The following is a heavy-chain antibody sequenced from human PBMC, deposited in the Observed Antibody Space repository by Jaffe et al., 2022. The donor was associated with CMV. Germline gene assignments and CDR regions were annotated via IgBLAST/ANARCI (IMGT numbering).Heavy chain of an antibody. CDR3: ARQDSDCGGDCYPIDY. V-gene: IGHV4-39*01. CDR2: IYYSGST. CDR1: GGSISSSSYY. Sequence: QLQLQESGPGLVKPSETLSLTCTVSGGSISSSSYYWGWIRQPPGKGLEWIGSIYYSGSTYYNPSLKSRVTISVDTSKNQFSLKLSSVTAADTAVYYCARQDSDCGGDCYPIDYWGQGTLVTVSS. J-gene: IGHJ4*02. D-gene: IGHD2-21*02.